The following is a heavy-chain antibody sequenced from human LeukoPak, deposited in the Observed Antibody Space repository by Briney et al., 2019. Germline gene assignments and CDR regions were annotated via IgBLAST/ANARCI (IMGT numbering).Heavy chain of an antibody. CDR1: GYTFTNYG. J-gene: IGHJ4*02. CDR3: ATEGGWQPTDYGDHVY. Sequence: ASVTVSCKASGYTFTNYGITWVRQAPGQGLEWMGWISPYNGNTNYAQKFQGRVTMDTDTSTSTAYMELRNLRSDDTALYYCATEGGWQPTDYGDHVYWGQGTLVTVSS. V-gene: IGHV1-18*01. CDR2: ISPYNGNT. D-gene: IGHD4-17*01.